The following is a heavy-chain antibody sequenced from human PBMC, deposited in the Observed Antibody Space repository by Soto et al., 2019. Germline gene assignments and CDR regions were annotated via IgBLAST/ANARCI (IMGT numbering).Heavy chain of an antibody. Sequence: ASVKFSCKASGGTFSSYAISWVRQAPGQGLEWMGGIIPIFGTANYAQKFQGRVTITANKSTSTAYMELSSPRSEDPAESYCARGLCSVVVVSAAMAEHTVWFAPWGQGTLVTVSS. CDR2: IIPIFGTA. CDR1: GGTFSSYA. CDR3: ARGLCSVVVVSAAMAEHTVWFAP. J-gene: IGHJ5*02. V-gene: IGHV1-69*06. D-gene: IGHD2-2*01.